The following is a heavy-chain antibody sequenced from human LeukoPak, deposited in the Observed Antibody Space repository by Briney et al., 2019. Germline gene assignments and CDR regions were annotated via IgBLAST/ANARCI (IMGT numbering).Heavy chain of an antibody. D-gene: IGHD4-17*01. CDR3: ASLTTVTQGYFDS. CDR2: IYYSGST. V-gene: IGHV4-30-4*01. CDR1: GGSFSSSDYY. J-gene: IGHJ4*02. Sequence: SETLSLTCTVSGGSFSSSDYYWSWIRQPPGKGLEWIGYIYYSGSTNYNPSLKSRLSISVDASKNQFSLKLSSVTATDTAVYYCASLTTVTQGYFDSWGQGTLVTVSS.